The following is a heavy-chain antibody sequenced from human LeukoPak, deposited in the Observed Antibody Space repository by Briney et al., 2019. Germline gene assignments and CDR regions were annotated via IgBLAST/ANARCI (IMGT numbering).Heavy chain of an antibody. J-gene: IGHJ6*03. CDR1: GYSISSGYY. Sequence: SETLSLTCTVSGYSISSGYYWGWIRQPPGKGLGWIGSIYHSGSTYYNPSLKSRVTISVDTSKNQFSLKLSSVTAADTAVYYCARVWGSYRYYYYYMDVWGKGTTVTVSS. CDR2: IYHSGST. D-gene: IGHD3-16*02. CDR3: ARVWGSYRYYYYYMDV. V-gene: IGHV4-38-2*02.